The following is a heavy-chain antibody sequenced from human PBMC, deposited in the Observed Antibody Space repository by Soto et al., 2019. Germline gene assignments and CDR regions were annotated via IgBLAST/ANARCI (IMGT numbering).Heavy chain of an antibody. J-gene: IGHJ4*02. D-gene: IGHD6-19*01. V-gene: IGHV4-34*01. CDR3: ASSDGGIAVAGQWYYFDY. CDR2: INHSGST. Sequence: SETLSLTCAVYGGSFSGYYWSWIRQPPGKGPEWIGEINHSGSTNYNPSLKSRVTISVDTSKNQFSLKLSSVTAADTAVYYCASSDGGIAVAGQWYYFDYWGQGTLVTVSS. CDR1: GGSFSGYY.